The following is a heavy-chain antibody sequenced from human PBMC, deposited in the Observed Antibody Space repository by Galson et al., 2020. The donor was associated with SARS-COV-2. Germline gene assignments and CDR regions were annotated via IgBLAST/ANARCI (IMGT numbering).Heavy chain of an antibody. CDR3: ARSKGITMVQGARRKVKYYYYGMDV. J-gene: IGHJ6*02. V-gene: IGHV3-11*06. CDR2: ISSSSSYT. D-gene: IGHD3-10*01. CDR1: GFTFSDYY. Sequence: GGSLRLSCAASGFTFSDYYMSWIRQAPGKGLEWVSYISSSSSYTNYADSVKGRFTISRDNAKNSLYLQMNSLRAEDTAVYYCARSKGITMVQGARRKVKYYYYGMDVWGQGTTVTVSS.